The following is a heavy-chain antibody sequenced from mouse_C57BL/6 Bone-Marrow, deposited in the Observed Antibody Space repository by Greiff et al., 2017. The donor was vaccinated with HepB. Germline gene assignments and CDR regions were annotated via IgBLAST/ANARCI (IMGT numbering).Heavy chain of an antibody. Sequence: VQLQQPGAELVKPGASVKMSCKASGYTFTSYWITWVKQRPGQGLEWIGDIYPGSGSTNYNEKFKGNATLTVDTSSSTAYMQLSSLTSEDTAVYYCASASLPITTVEGDYAMDYWGQGTSVTVSS. J-gene: IGHJ4*01. D-gene: IGHD1-1*01. CDR1: GYTFTSYW. V-gene: IGHV1-55*01. CDR3: ASASLPITTVEGDYAMDY. CDR2: IYPGSGST.